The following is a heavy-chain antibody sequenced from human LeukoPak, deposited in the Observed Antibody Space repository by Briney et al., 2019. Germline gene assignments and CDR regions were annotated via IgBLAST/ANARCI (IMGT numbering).Heavy chain of an antibody. D-gene: IGHD6-19*01. J-gene: IGHJ6*02. CDR1: GSSISRYY. Sequence: SETLSLTCTVSGSSISRYYWSWIRQPPGKGLEWMGYIYYSGSTNYNPSLKSRVTISVDTSKNQFSLKLSSVTAADTAVYCCARDQGIIAVAGSAYYYGMDVWGQGTTVTVSS. CDR3: ARDQGIIAVAGSAYYYGMDV. CDR2: IYYSGST. V-gene: IGHV4-59*01.